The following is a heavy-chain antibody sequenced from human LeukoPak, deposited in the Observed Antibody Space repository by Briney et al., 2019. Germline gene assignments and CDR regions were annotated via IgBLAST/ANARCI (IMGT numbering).Heavy chain of an antibody. J-gene: IGHJ4*02. D-gene: IGHD1-1*01. V-gene: IGHV3-48*01. CDR1: GFPFIEYS. CDR3: ARDHNYAFDN. CDR2: IGVDSGNT. Sequence: GGSLRLSCTASGFPFIEYSMNWVRQVPGKGLEWISYIGVDSGNTKYADSVRGRFTISADKAKNSLYLQMNSLRVEDTAVYYCARDHNYAFDNWGQGTLVSVAS.